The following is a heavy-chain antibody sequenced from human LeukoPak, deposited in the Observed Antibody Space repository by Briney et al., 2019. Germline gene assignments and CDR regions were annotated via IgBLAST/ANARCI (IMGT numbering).Heavy chain of an antibody. CDR3: ARRSGGRFDY. Sequence: SETLSLTCAVSGYSISSGYYWGWIRQPPGKGLEWIGSIYHSGSTYYNPSLKSRVTISVDTSKNQFSLKLSSVTAADTAVCYCARRSGGRFDYWGQGTLVTVSS. J-gene: IGHJ4*02. CDR1: GYSISSGYY. D-gene: IGHD3-10*01. V-gene: IGHV4-38-2*01. CDR2: IYHSGST.